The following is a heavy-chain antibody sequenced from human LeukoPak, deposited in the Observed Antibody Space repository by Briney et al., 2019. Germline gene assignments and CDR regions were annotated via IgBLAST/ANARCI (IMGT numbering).Heavy chain of an antibody. V-gene: IGHV1-18*01. J-gene: IGHJ4*02. Sequence: RASVKVSCKASGYTFTSYAISWVRQAPGQMLKWIGWISAYNGNTNYAQKLQRRVTMTTDTSTSTAYMELRSLRSDDTAAYYCARGGYQLLSFAYDYWGQGTLVTVSS. CDR1: GYTFTSYA. D-gene: IGHD2-2*01. CDR3: ARGGYQLLSFAYDY. CDR2: ISAYNGNT.